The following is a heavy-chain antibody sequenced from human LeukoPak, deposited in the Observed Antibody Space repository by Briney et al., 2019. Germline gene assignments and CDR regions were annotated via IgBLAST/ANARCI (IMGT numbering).Heavy chain of an antibody. CDR3: ARARTTVIQSYYYGMDV. J-gene: IGHJ6*02. CDR1: GFTFSRFG. D-gene: IGHD4-17*01. CDR2: ISSSSSTI. V-gene: IGHV3-48*04. Sequence: GGSLRLSCAASGFTFSRFGMHWVRQAPGKGLEWVSYISSSSSTIYYADSVKGRFTISRDNAKNSLYLQMNSLRAEDTAVYYCARARTTVIQSYYYGMDVWGQGTTVTVSS.